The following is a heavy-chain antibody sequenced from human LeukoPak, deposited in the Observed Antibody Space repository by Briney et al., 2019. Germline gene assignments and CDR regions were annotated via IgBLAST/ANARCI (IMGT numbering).Heavy chain of an antibody. CDR1: GFTFSSYA. D-gene: IGHD6-6*01. Sequence: HPGGSLRLSCAASGFTFSSYAMSWVRQAPGKGLEWVSVISGSGTNTYYADSVKGRFTISRDNSKNTLYLQMNSLRAEDTAVYYCARARGYSSSSKDFDYWGQGTLVTVSS. CDR2: ISGSGTNT. J-gene: IGHJ4*02. V-gene: IGHV3-23*01. CDR3: ARARGYSSSSKDFDY.